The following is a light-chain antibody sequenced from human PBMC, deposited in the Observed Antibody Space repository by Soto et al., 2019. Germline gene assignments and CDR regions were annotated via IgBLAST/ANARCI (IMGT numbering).Light chain of an antibody. Sequence: QSALTQPASVSGSPGQSITISCTGTSSDVGGYNYVSWYQQHPGKAPKLIIYDVNHRPSGVSNRFSGSKSGNTASLTISVLQAEDEADYYCSSYTSSSILVFGGGTQLTVL. V-gene: IGLV2-14*03. CDR2: DVN. CDR3: SSYTSSSILV. J-gene: IGLJ2*01. CDR1: SSDVGGYNY.